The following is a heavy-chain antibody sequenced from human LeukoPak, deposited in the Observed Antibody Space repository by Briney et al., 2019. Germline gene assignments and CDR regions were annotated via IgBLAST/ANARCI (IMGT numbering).Heavy chain of an antibody. J-gene: IGHJ3*02. CDR1: GFPFSSYG. Sequence: PGRSLRLSSAESGFPFSSYGRHWVRQAPGKGLEWVALIWYDGSNLYYADSVKGRFTISKDSSKNTLYLHMNSLRAEDTAVYYCARDKNYYGSGSPSLDAFDIWGQGTMVTVSS. D-gene: IGHD3-10*01. V-gene: IGHV3-33*01. CDR3: ARDKNYYGSGSPSLDAFDI. CDR2: IWYDGSNL.